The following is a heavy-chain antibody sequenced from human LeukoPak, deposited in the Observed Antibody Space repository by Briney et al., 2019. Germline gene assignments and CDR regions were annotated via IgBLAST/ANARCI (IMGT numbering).Heavy chain of an antibody. Sequence: GGSLRLSCAASGFTFSSYSMNWVRQAPGKGLEWVSSISSSSSYIYYADSVKGRFTISRDNAKNSLYLQMNSLRAEDTAVYYCARDRDYGDVGWFDPWGQGTLVTVSS. CDR1: GFTFSSYS. D-gene: IGHD4-17*01. J-gene: IGHJ5*02. CDR3: ARDRDYGDVGWFDP. CDR2: ISSSSSYI. V-gene: IGHV3-21*01.